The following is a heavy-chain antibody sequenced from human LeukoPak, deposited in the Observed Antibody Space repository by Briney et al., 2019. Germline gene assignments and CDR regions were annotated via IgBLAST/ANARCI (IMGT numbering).Heavy chain of an antibody. CDR1: GFTFSSYS. CDR2: ISSSSSYI. CDR3: AIDRVAVAPNFDY. J-gene: IGHJ4*02. Sequence: GGSLRLSCAASGFTFSSYSMNWVRQAPGKGLEWVSSISSSSSYINYADSVKGRFTISRDNAKNSLFLQMNSMRAEDTAVYYCAIDRVAVAPNFDYWGQGTLVTVSS. D-gene: IGHD6-19*01. V-gene: IGHV3-21*01.